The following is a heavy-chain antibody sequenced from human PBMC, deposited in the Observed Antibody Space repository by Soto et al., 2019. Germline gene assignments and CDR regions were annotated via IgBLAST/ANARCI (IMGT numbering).Heavy chain of an antibody. CDR1: GGSFSGYY. Sequence: SETLSLTCAVYGGSFSGYYWSWIRQPPGKGLEWIGEIDHSGGTNYNPSLKSRVTISVDTSKTQFSLRLNSVTAADTAVYYCARGEISGWYFDYWGRGTLVTV. CDR2: IDHSGGT. J-gene: IGHJ4*02. V-gene: IGHV4-34*01. CDR3: ARGEISGWYFDY. D-gene: IGHD6-19*01.